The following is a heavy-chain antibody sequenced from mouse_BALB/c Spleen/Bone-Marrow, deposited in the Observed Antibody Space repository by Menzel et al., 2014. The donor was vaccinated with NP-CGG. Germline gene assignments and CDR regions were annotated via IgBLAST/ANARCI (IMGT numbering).Heavy chain of an antibody. CDR2: ISGYYGDA. J-gene: IGHJ4*01. V-gene: IGHV1S137*01. D-gene: IGHD2-14*01. CDR3: ARSGKVRNAMDY. CDR1: GYTFXDHA. Sequence: VMLVESGAKLVRPGVSVKISCKGSGYTFXDHAMHWVKRSHAKSLEWIGLISGYYGDAIYNQKFKGKATMTVDKSSSTAYMELARLTSEDSAIYYCARSGKVRNAMDYWGQGTSVTVSS.